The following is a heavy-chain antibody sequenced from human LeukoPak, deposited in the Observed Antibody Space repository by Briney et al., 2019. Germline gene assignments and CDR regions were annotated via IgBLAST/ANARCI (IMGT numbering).Heavy chain of an antibody. J-gene: IGHJ2*01. Sequence: PGGSLRLSCAASGFTSSSYGMHWVRQAPGKGLEWVAFIRYDGSNKYYADSVKGRFTISRDNSKNTLYLQMNSLRAEDTAVYYCAKDAMTTVTTGLYWYFDLWGRGTLVTVSS. CDR3: AKDAMTTVTTGLYWYFDL. D-gene: IGHD4-17*01. CDR1: GFTSSSYG. CDR2: IRYDGSNK. V-gene: IGHV3-30*02.